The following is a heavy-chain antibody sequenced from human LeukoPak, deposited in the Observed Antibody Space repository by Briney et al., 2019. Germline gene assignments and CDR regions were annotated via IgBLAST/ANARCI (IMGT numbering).Heavy chain of an antibody. CDR1: GFTFSSYA. CDR3: ARHVVAVGFDY. V-gene: IGHV3-23*01. J-gene: IGHJ4*02. CDR2: ISGSGDTT. D-gene: IGHD3-22*01. Sequence: GGSLRLSCAASGFTFSSYAMSWVRRAPGKGLEWVSSISGSGDTTYYADSVKGRFTISRDNSKNTLYLQMNSLRAEDTAVYYCARHVVAVGFDYWGQGTLVTVSS.